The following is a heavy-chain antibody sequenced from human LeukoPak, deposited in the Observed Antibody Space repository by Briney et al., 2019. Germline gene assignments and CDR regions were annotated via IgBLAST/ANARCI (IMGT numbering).Heavy chain of an antibody. CDR3: ARPSGGYYDSSGYYPYYFDY. V-gene: IGHV1-2*02. Sequence: ASVKVSCKASGYTFTGYYVHWVRQAPGQGLEWMGWINPNSGGTNYAQKFQGRVTMTRDTSISTAYMELSRLRSDDTAVYYCARPSGGYYDSSGYYPYYFDYWGQGTLVTVSS. CDR1: GYTFTGYY. CDR2: INPNSGGT. D-gene: IGHD3-22*01. J-gene: IGHJ4*02.